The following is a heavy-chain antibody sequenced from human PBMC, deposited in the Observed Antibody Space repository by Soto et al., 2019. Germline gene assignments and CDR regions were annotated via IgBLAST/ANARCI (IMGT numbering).Heavy chain of an antibody. CDR1: GYTFTSYA. Sequence: ASVKVSCKASGYTFTSYAIDWVRQAPGQRLEWMGWINAGNGNTKYSQKFQGRVTITRDTSTSTAYMELSSLRSEDTAVYYCARDPSCYGDRSGYYDYWGQGTLVTVSS. V-gene: IGHV1-3*01. J-gene: IGHJ4*02. CDR3: ARDPSCYGDRSGYYDY. D-gene: IGHD3-22*01. CDR2: INAGNGNT.